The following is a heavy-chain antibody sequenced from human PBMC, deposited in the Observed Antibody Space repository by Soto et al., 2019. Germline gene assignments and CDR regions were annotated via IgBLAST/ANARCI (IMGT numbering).Heavy chain of an antibody. J-gene: IGHJ4*02. D-gene: IGHD2-15*01. CDR3: ARHRSGQLLDY. CDR2: ISYDGSNK. Sequence: QVQLVESGGGVVQPRRSLRLSCAASGFTFSSYAMHWVRQAPGKGLEWVAVISYDGSNKYYADSVKGRFTISRDNSKNTLYLQMNSLRAEDTAVYYCARHRSGQLLDYWGQGTLVTVSS. CDR1: GFTFSSYA. V-gene: IGHV3-30-3*01.